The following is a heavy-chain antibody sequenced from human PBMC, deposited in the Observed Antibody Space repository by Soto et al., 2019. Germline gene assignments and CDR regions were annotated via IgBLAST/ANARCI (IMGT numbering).Heavy chain of an antibody. D-gene: IGHD3-10*01. CDR1: GGTFSSYT. J-gene: IGHJ6*03. CDR3: ARDPGSAYYYYYMDV. CDR2: VIPILGIA. V-gene: IGHV1-69*04. Sequence: SVKVSCKASGGTFSSYTISWVRQAPGQGLEWMGRVIPILGIANYAQKFQGRVTITADKSTSTAYMELSSLRSEDTAVYYCARDPGSAYYYYYMDVWGKGTTVTVSS.